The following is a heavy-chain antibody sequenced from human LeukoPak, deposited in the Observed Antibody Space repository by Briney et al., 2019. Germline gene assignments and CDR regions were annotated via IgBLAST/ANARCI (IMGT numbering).Heavy chain of an antibody. J-gene: IGHJ5*02. V-gene: IGHV4-34*01. CDR2: INHSGST. CDR3: ARGTHWFDP. CDR1: GGSFSGYY. D-gene: IGHD2-15*01. Sequence: PETLSLTCAVYGGSFSGYYWNWIRQPPGKGLEWIGEINHSGSTNYNPSLKSRITISVDTSKNQFSLRLRSVTAADTAVYYCARGTHWFDPWGQGTLVTVSS.